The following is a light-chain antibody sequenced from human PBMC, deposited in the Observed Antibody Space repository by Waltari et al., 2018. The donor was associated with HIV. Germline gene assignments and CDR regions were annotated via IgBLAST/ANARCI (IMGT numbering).Light chain of an antibody. Sequence: QSALTQPASVSGFLGQSINISCTGISTDSRFYQYVSWYQQHPGKIPRLIIFDINNHPSGVSDHFSGPRSGNSASLTFSVLQSGDEAHYYCASNRLDYTLIFGGGTKLTVL. CDR1: STDSRFYQY. V-gene: IGLV2-14*03. CDR3: ASNRLDYTLI. CDR2: DIN. J-gene: IGLJ2*01.